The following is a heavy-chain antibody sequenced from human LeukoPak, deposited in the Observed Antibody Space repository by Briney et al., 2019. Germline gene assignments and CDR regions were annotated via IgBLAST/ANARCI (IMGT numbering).Heavy chain of an antibody. CDR2: ISYDGSNK. CDR1: EFTFSSYT. J-gene: IGHJ6*02. Sequence: PGGSLRLSCAASEFTFSSYTMHWVRQAPGKGLEWVAVISYDGSNKYYADSVKGRFTISRDNSKNTLYLQMNSLRAEDTAVYYCARDPCRSYYCYYYGMDVWGQGTTVTVSS. D-gene: IGHD1-26*01. CDR3: ARDPCRSYYCYYYGMDV. V-gene: IGHV3-30-3*01.